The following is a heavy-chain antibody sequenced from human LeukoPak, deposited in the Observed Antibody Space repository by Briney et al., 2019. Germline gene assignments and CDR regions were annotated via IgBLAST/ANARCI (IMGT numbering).Heavy chain of an antibody. J-gene: IGHJ4*02. CDR1: GGSISSSSYY. CDR3: ARAGITMIVVG. Sequence: SETLSLTCTVSGGSISSSSYYWGWIRQPPGNGLEWIGSIYYSGSTYYNPSLKSRVTISVDTSKNQFSLKLSSVTAADTAVYYCARAGITMIVVGWGQGTLVTVSS. D-gene: IGHD3-22*01. CDR2: IYYSGST. V-gene: IGHV4-39*07.